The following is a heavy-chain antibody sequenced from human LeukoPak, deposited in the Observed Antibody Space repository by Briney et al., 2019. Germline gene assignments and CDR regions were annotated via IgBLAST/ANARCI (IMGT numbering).Heavy chain of an antibody. CDR3: ARPFDTISYFDY. Sequence: ASVKVSCTASGYTFTRFALNWVRQAPGQGLQWMGWINTNSGHRTYAQGFTGRFVFSLDTSVSTAYLQINSLKAEDTAVYYCARPFDTISYFDYWGQGTPVTVSS. D-gene: IGHD3-10*01. CDR2: INTNSGHR. V-gene: IGHV7-4-1*02. CDR1: GYTFTRFA. J-gene: IGHJ4*02.